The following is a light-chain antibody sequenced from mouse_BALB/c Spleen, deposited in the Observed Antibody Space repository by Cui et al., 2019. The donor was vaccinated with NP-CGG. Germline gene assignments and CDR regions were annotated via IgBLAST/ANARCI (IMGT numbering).Light chain of an antibody. Sequence: QRVVTRESAPTTSPGETVTLTCRSSTGAVTTSNYANWVQEKPDHLFTGLIGGTNNRAPGVPARFSGSLIGDKAALTITGAQTEDEAIYFCALWYSNHWVFGGGTKLTVL. J-gene: IGLJ1*01. V-gene: IGLV1*01. CDR3: ALWYSNHWV. CDR1: TGAVTTSNY. CDR2: GTN.